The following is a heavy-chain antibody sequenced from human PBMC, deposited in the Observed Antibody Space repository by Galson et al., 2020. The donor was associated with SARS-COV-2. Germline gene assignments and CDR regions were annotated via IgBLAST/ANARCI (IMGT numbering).Heavy chain of an antibody. V-gene: IGHV1-2*02. CDR3: ARAAGTRDFYDGSGYLDS. D-gene: IGHD3-22*01. Sequence: ASVKLSCQTSGYTFADYFIHWVRQGPGQALEWMGWIKPKSGGTFYAAKFQGRVTMTRDAAINTVYLDLRRLRSDDTAVYYCARAAGTRDFYDGSGYLDSWGQGTLVTVSS. J-gene: IGHJ4*02. CDR2: IKPKSGGT. CDR1: GYTFADYF.